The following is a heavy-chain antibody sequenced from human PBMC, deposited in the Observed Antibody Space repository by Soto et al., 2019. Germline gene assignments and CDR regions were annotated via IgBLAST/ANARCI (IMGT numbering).Heavy chain of an antibody. D-gene: IGHD1-26*01. CDR3: ARDRDGGTYTYFDN. CDR2: ISYDGSNK. J-gene: IGHJ4*02. Sequence: GGCLRLSCAASGFTFINYAMHWVRQAPGKGLEWVAVISYDGSNKYYADSVRGRFTISRDNSKNTVYLQMNSLRPDDTAVYYCARDRDGGTYTYFDNWGQGTRVTVSS. CDR1: GFTFINYA. V-gene: IGHV3-30-3*01.